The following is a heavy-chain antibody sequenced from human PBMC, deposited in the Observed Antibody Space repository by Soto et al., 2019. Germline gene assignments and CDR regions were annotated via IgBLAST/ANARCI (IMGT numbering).Heavy chain of an antibody. Sequence: GPLRVTCADPVFTFSSYDMSGGRQAPGKGLEWVSAISGSGGSTYYADSVKGRFTISRDNSKNTLYLQMNSLRAEDTAVYYCAKCGSSWYRAGDAFDIWGQGTIVPVSS. CDR1: VFTFSSYD. V-gene: IGHV3-23*01. CDR2: ISGSGGST. CDR3: AKCGSSWYRAGDAFDI. J-gene: IGHJ3*02. D-gene: IGHD6-13*01.